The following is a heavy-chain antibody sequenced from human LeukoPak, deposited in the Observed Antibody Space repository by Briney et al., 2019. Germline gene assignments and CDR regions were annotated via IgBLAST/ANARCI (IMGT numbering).Heavy chain of an antibody. J-gene: IGHJ3*02. Sequence: GGSLRLSCAASGFTFSSYWMHWVRQAPGKGLVWVSRIKNVGSITNYADSVKGRFTISRDNAKNTLYVQMNSLRAEDTAVYYCARVGARLGAFDIWGQGTMVTVSS. CDR3: ARVGARLGAFDI. D-gene: IGHD6-25*01. CDR2: IKNVGSIT. V-gene: IGHV3-74*01. CDR1: GFTFSSYW.